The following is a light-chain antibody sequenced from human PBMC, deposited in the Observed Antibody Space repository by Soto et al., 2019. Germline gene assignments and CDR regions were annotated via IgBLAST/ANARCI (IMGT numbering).Light chain of an antibody. Sequence: EIVLTQSPGTLSLSPRERATLSCRSSQSVRSSQSVSSYLAWYQQKPGQAPRLLIYGASNRATGIPDRFSGSGSGTDFTLTISRLEPEDFAVYYCQQYGTSPLTFGPGTKVGVK. CDR1: QSVRSSQSVSSY. J-gene: IGKJ3*01. CDR2: GAS. CDR3: QQYGTSPLT. V-gene: IGKV3-20*01.